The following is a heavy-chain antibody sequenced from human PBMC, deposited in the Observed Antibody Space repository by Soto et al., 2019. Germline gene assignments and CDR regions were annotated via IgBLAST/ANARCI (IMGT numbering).Heavy chain of an antibody. Sequence: EVQLVESGGGLVQPGGSLRLSCAASGFTLSSYSMNWVRQAPGKGLEWVSYISSGSSTIYYADSVKGRFTISRDNAKNSLYLQMNSLRAEDTAVYYCARADSGYAHGYYYYGMDVWGQGTTVTVSS. CDR3: ARADSGYAHGYYYYGMDV. V-gene: IGHV3-48*01. D-gene: IGHD5-12*01. CDR1: GFTLSSYS. J-gene: IGHJ6*02. CDR2: ISSGSSTI.